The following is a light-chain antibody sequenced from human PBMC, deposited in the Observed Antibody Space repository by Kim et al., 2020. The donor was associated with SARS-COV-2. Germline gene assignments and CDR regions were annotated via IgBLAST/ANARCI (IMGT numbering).Light chain of an antibody. J-gene: IGKJ1*01. Sequence: ASVGDRVIITCQASQDIGTYLNWYQHKPGTAPNILIYDASKLETGVPSRFSGSGSGTEFTFTITSLQPEDIATYYCQHFYDFPRTFGQGTKVEIK. V-gene: IGKV1-33*01. CDR1: QDIGTY. CDR3: QHFYDFPRT. CDR2: DAS.